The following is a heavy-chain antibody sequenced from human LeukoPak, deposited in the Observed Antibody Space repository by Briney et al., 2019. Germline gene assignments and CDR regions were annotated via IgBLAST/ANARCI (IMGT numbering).Heavy chain of an antibody. D-gene: IGHD2-15*01. CDR3: ASSREYCSGGSCYYFDY. CDR2: IYYSGST. CDR1: GGSISSYY. Sequence: PSETLSLTCTVSGGSISSYYWSWIRQPPGTGLEWIGYIYYSGSTNYNPSLKSRVSISVDTFKTQFSLKLSSVTAADTAVYYCASSREYCSGGSCYYFDYWGQGTLVTVSS. V-gene: IGHV4-59*08. J-gene: IGHJ4*02.